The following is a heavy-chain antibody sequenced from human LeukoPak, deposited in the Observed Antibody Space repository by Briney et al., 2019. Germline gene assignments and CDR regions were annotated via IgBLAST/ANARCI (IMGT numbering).Heavy chain of an antibody. V-gene: IGHV1-18*01. CDR2: ISAYNGNT. D-gene: IGHD3-9*01. CDR1: GGTSSSYA. Sequence: ASVKVSCKASGGTSSSYAISWVRQAPGQGLERMGWISAYNGNTNYAQKLQGRVTMTTDTSTSTAYMELRSLRSDDTAVYYCARGPRHVLRYFDWLFNFDYWGQGTLVTVSS. J-gene: IGHJ4*02. CDR3: ARGPRHVLRYFDWLFNFDY.